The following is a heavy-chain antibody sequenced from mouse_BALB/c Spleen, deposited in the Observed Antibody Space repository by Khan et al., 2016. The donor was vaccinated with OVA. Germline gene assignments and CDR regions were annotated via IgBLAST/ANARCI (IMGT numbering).Heavy chain of an antibody. CDR3: ARRNYFGYTFAY. Sequence: QVQLQQSGAELARPGASVKLSCKASGYTFTDYYINWVKLRTGQGLEWIGEISPGSGDTYYNERFKGKATLTADKSSSTAYMQLSSLTSEASAVYFCARRNYFGYTFAYWGQGTLVTASA. CDR1: GYTFTDYY. CDR2: ISPGSGDT. D-gene: IGHD1-2*01. V-gene: IGHV1-77*01. J-gene: IGHJ3*01.